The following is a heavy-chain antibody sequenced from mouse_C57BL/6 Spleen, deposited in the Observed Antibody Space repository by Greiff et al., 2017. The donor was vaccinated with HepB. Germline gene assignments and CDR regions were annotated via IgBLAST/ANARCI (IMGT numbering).Heavy chain of an antibody. J-gene: IGHJ1*03. Sequence: VQLQQSGAELVKPGASVKISCKASGYAFSSYWMNWVKQRPGKGLEWIGQIYPGDGDTNYNGKFKGKATLTADKSSSTAYMQLSSLTSEDSAVYFCASSHYDYDGGYFDVWGTGTTVTVSS. D-gene: IGHD2-4*01. CDR3: ASSHYDYDGGYFDV. CDR1: GYAFSSYW. CDR2: IYPGDGDT. V-gene: IGHV1-80*01.